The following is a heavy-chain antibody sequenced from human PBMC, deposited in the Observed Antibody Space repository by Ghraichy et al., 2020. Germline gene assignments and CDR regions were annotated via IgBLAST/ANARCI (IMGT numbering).Heavy chain of an antibody. J-gene: IGHJ4*02. CDR1: GGSISSYY. CDR2: IYYSGST. Sequence: SETLSLTCTVSGGSISSYYWSWIRQPPGKGLEWIGYIYYSGSTNYNPSLKSRVTISVDTSKNQFSLKLSSVTAADTAVYYCARVGGLVITPNYFDYWGQGTLVTVSS. CDR3: ARVGGLVITPNYFDY. V-gene: IGHV4-59*01. D-gene: IGHD3/OR15-3a*01.